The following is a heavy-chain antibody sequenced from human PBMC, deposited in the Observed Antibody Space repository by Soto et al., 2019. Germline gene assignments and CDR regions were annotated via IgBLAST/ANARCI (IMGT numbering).Heavy chain of an antibody. CDR3: ARDGLRYYDSSGYYDY. Sequence: QVQLVESGGGVVQPGRSLRLSCAASGFTFSSYGMHWVRQAPGKGLEWVAVIWYDGSNTYYADSVKGRFTISRDNSKNPVYLQMNSVRAEDTDVYYCARDGLRYYDSSGYYDYWGQGTLVTVSS. CDR1: GFTFSSYG. D-gene: IGHD3-22*01. CDR2: IWYDGSNT. J-gene: IGHJ4*02. V-gene: IGHV3-33*01.